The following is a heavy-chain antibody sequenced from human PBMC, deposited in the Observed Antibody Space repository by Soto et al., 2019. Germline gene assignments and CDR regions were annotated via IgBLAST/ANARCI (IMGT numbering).Heavy chain of an antibody. J-gene: IGHJ4*02. D-gene: IGHD2-15*01. CDR2: ISSSSSYI. CDR1: GFTFTTYS. Sequence: EVQLVESGGGLVKPGGSLRLSCAASGFTFTTYSMDWVRQAAGKGLEWVSSISSSSSYIHYADSVKGRFTISRDNAKKALYLQMNSLRAEDTAVYYCARGRGGVVVVVAATAVDCWGQGTLVTVSS. V-gene: IGHV3-21*01. CDR3: ARGRGGVVVVVAATAVDC.